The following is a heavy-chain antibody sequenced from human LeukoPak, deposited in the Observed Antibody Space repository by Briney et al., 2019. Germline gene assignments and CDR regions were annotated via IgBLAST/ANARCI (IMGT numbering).Heavy chain of an antibody. CDR2: IYYSGGT. CDR1: GGSISTNY. Sequence: SETLSLTCTVSGGSISTNYWSWIRQPPGKGLEWIGYIYYSGGTNYNPSLKSRLTISVDTSKNQFSLRLSSVTAADTAVYYCARSPTGGSPFFDYWGQGTLVTVSS. D-gene: IGHD2-15*01. V-gene: IGHV4-59*01. CDR3: ARSPTGGSPFFDY. J-gene: IGHJ4*02.